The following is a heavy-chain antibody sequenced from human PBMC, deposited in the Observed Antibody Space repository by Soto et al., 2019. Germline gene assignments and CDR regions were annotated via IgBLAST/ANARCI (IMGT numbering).Heavy chain of an antibody. CDR3: TTNFYSDYGMDV. V-gene: IGHV3-15*01. CDR1: GITFSKAW. D-gene: IGHD4-4*01. Sequence: EVQLVESGGGLVKPGGSLRHSCAASGITFSKAWMNWVRQSPGKGLEWVGRIKSKSDGGTTDYAAPVKGRFTISRDDSKNTLCLQMNSLKTEDTAVYYCTTNFYSDYGMDVWGQGTTVTVSS. J-gene: IGHJ6*02. CDR2: IKSKSDGGTT.